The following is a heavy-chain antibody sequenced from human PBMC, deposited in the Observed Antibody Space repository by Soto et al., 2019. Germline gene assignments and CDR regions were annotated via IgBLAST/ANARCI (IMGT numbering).Heavy chain of an antibody. CDR1: GYTFTGYY. J-gene: IGHJ4*02. D-gene: IGHD6-13*01. CDR3: ARLEGYSSSLWGDY. Sequence: QVQLVQSGAEVKKPGASVKVSCKASGYTFTGYYMHWVRQAPGQGLEWMGWINPNSGGTNYAQKFQGRVTMTRDTSISPAYMELSKLRSDDTAVYYCARLEGYSSSLWGDYWGQGTLVTVSS. CDR2: INPNSGGT. V-gene: IGHV1-2*02.